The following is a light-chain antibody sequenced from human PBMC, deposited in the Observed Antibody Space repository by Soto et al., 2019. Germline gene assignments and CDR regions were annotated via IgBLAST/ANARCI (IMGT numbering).Light chain of an antibody. CDR1: QDIAIY. CDR2: AAS. Sequence: IQVTQSPSSLSVSEGDRVTITCRASQDIAIYLAWYQQKPGEAPKLLIYAASILYGGVPSRFSGSGSGTDFALTITSLQAEDFATYYCQRADSSLVTFGEGTRLEIK. CDR3: QRADSSLVT. V-gene: IGKV1-9*01. J-gene: IGKJ5*01.